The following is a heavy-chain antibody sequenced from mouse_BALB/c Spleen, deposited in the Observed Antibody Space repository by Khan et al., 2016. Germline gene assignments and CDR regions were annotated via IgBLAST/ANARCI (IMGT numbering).Heavy chain of an antibody. J-gene: IGHJ4*01. V-gene: IGHV3-8*02. CDR2: ISYSGST. CDR1: GDSITSGY. D-gene: IGHD1-1*01. CDR3: ARYGTRENAMDY. Sequence: EVQLQESGPSLVKPSQTLSLTCSVTGDSITSGYWNWIRKFPGKKLEYMGYISYSGSTYYNPSLKSRISITRDTSKNQYYLQLNSVTTEDTDTYYCARYGTRENAMDYWGQGTSVTVSS.